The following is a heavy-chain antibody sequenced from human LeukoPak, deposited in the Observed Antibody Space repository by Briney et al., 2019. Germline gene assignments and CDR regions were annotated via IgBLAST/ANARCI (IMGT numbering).Heavy chain of an antibody. J-gene: IGHJ4*02. Sequence: GGSLRLSCAASGFTFSTYWMSWVRQAPGKGLEWVANINQDGSEKRYVDSVQGRFTISRDNTKKSLFLQMNSLRAEDTDVYYCARLKDDVTKLDYWGQGTLVTVSS. CDR2: INQDGSEK. V-gene: IGHV3-7*01. CDR3: ARLKDDVTKLDY. CDR1: GFTFSTYW. D-gene: IGHD2-8*01.